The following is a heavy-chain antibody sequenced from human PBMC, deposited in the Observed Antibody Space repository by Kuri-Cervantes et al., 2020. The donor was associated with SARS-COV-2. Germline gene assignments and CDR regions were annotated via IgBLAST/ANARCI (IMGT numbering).Heavy chain of an antibody. CDR3: ARRGAVAGTVPFFDC. CDR2: IYYSGST. Sequence: SETLSLTCTVSGGSISSSSYYWGWIRQPPGKGLEWIGSIYYSGSTYYNPSLKSRVTISVDTSKNQFSLKLSSVTAADTAVYYCARRGAVAGTVPFFDCWGQGTLVTVSS. V-gene: IGHV4-39*01. CDR1: GGSISSSSYY. J-gene: IGHJ4*02. D-gene: IGHD6-19*01.